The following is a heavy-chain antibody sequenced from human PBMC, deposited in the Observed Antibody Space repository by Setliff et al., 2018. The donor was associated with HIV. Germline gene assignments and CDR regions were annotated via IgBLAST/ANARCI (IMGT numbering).Heavy chain of an antibody. J-gene: IGHJ4*02. V-gene: IGHV3-9*01. Sequence: PGGSLRLSCAASGFNFGDYGIHWVRQAPGKGPEWVSGIIWNSGTTGYADSVKGRFTISRDYAKNSLFLQMNSLRAEDTAVYYCARWRWQQSEFDYWGQGTVVTVSS. CDR3: ARWRWQQSEFDY. D-gene: IGHD3-3*01. CDR1: GFNFGDYG. CDR2: IIWNSGTT.